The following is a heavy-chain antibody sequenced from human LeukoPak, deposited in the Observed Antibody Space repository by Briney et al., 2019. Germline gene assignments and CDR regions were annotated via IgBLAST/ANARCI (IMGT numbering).Heavy chain of an antibody. D-gene: IGHD3-22*01. J-gene: IGHJ3*02. V-gene: IGHV1-46*01. CDR2: INPSGGST. CDR3: ARDPVYDSSAFDAFDI. CDR1: GYTFTSYY. Sequence: ASVKVCCKASGYTFTSYYMHWVRQAPGQGLEWMGIINPSGGSTSYAQKFQGRVTMTRDTSTSTVYMELSSLRSEDTAVYYCARDPVYDSSAFDAFDIWGQGTMVTVSS.